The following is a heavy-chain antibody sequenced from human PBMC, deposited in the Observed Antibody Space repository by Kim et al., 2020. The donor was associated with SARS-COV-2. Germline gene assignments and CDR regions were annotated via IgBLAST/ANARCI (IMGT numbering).Heavy chain of an antibody. CDR1: GFTFSSYG. CDR3: AREGRWPGYSSGWYDGYFDY. D-gene: IGHD6-19*01. CDR2: IWYDGSNK. J-gene: IGHJ4*02. V-gene: IGHV3-33*01. Sequence: GGSLRLSCAASGFTFSSYGMHWVRQAPGKGLEWVAVIWYDGSNKYYADSVKGRFTISRDNSKNTLYLQMNSLRAEDTAVYYCAREGRWPGYSSGWYDGYFDYWGQGTLVTVSS.